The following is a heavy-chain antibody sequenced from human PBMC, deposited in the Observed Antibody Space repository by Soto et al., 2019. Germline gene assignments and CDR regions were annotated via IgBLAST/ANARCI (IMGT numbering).Heavy chain of an antibody. J-gene: IGHJ6*02. V-gene: IGHV3-30*18. CDR3: AKVSGQLLRNYYYYGMDV. CDR2: ISYDGFNK. Sequence: PGGSLRLSCAASGFTFSNSDMNWVRQAPGKGLEWVAIISYDGFNKYYADSAKGRFTTSRDNSKNTLYLQMNSLRAEDTAVYFCAKVSGQLLRNYYYYGMDVWAQGTTVTVSS. CDR1: GFTFSNSD. D-gene: IGHD5-18*01.